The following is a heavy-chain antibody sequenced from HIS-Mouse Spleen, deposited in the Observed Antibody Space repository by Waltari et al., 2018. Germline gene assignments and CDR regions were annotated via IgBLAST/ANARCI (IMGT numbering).Heavy chain of an antibody. CDR3: ARVGGDILTGYYYFDY. Sequence: EVQLVESGGGLIQPGGSLRLSCAASGFPVSSNYLSWVRQAPGKGLEWVSVIYSGGSTYYADSVKGRFTISRDNSKNTLYLQMNSLRAEDTAVYYCARVGGDILTGYYYFDYWGQGTLVTVSS. J-gene: IGHJ4*02. V-gene: IGHV3-53*01. D-gene: IGHD3-9*01. CDR1: GFPVSSNY. CDR2: IYSGGST.